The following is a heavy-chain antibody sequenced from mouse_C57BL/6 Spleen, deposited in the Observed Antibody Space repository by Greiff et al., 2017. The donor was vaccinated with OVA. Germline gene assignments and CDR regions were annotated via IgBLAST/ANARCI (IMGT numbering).Heavy chain of an antibody. CDR3: ARDYDYDAYFDY. V-gene: IGHV3-6*01. CDR1: GYSITSGYY. Sequence: DVKLQESGPGLVKPSQSLSLTCSVTGYSITSGYYWNWIRQFPGNKLEWMGYISYDGSNNYNPSLKNRISITRDTSKNQFFLKLNSVTTEDTATYYCARDYDYDAYFDYWGQGTTLTVSS. D-gene: IGHD2-4*01. J-gene: IGHJ2*01. CDR2: ISYDGSN.